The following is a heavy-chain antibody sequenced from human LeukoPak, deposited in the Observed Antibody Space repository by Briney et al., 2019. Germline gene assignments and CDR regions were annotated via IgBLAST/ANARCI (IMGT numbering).Heavy chain of an antibody. CDR2: IKEDGSEK. V-gene: IGHV3-7*05. CDR3: ARASKPWLQLT. Sequence: GGSLRLSCAASGFTFSNYWMIWVRQAQGKGLEWVGNIKEDGSEKRYADSVRGRSTIPRDNAQTSIYLQMNSLRAEDTAVYYCARASKPWLQLTWGQGTLVTVSS. CDR1: GFTFSNYW. D-gene: IGHD5-24*01. J-gene: IGHJ5*02.